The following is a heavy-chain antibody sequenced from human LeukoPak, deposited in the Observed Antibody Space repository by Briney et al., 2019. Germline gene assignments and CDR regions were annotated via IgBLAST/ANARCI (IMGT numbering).Heavy chain of an antibody. CDR3: ARTNNAYSSGWYLGTTDY. Sequence: SVKVSCKASGGTFSSYAISWVRQAPGQGLEWMGGIIPIFGTANYAQKFQGRVTITADESTSTAYMELSSLRAEDTALYYCARTNNAYSSGWYLGTTDYWGQGTLVTVSS. CDR2: IIPIFGTA. CDR1: GGTFSSYA. V-gene: IGHV1-69*01. D-gene: IGHD6-19*01. J-gene: IGHJ4*02.